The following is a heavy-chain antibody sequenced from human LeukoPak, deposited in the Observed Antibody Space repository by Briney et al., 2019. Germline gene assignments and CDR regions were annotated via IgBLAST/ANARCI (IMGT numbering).Heavy chain of an antibody. V-gene: IGHV3-48*04. CDR2: ISASGRTT. J-gene: IGHJ4*02. Sequence: PGGSLRPSCLASGLTLSNYGMNWVRQAPGKGLEWLSYISASGRTTYYADSVKGRFSMSRDNANDSVFLEMNSLRVDDTALYYCARDLEEDWGQGTLVTVSS. CDR3: ARDLEED. CDR1: GLTLSNYG.